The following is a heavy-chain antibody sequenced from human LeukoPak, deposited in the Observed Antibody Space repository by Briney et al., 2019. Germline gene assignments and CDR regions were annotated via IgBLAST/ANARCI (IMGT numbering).Heavy chain of an antibody. CDR3: ARMAAAGDDY. CDR1: GFTFSSYA. D-gene: IGHD6-13*01. Sequence: GGSLRLSCAASGFTFSSYAMHWVRQAPGKGPEWVAVISYDGSNKYYADSVKGRFTISRDNSKNTLYLQMNSLRAEDTAVYYCARMAAAGDDYWGQGTLVTVSS. V-gene: IGHV3-30-3*01. CDR2: ISYDGSNK. J-gene: IGHJ4*02.